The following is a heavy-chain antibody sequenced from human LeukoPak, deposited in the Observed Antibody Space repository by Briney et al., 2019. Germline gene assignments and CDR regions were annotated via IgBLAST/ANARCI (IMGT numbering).Heavy chain of an antibody. CDR3: ARALMAVGAENRGDY. Sequence: LSGRSLRLSCAASGFTFSSYAMHWVRQAPGKGLEWVAVISYDGSNKYYADSVKGRFTISRDNSKNTLYLQMNSLRAEDTAVYYCARALMAVGAENRGDYWGQGTLVTVSS. D-gene: IGHD1-26*01. CDR1: GFTFSSYA. CDR2: ISYDGSNK. V-gene: IGHV3-30*14. J-gene: IGHJ4*02.